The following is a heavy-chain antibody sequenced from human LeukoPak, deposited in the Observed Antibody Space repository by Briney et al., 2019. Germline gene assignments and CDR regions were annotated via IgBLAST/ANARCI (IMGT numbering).Heavy chain of an antibody. Sequence: GGSLRLSCAASGFTFSSYSMNWVRQAPGKGLEWVSSISSSSSYIYYADSVKGRFTISRDNAKNSLYLQMSSLRAEDTAVYYCARMGGNSIDYWGQGTLSPSPQ. D-gene: IGHD4-23*01. CDR1: GFTFSSYS. CDR2: ISSSSSYI. CDR3: ARMGGNSIDY. V-gene: IGHV3-21*01. J-gene: IGHJ4*02.